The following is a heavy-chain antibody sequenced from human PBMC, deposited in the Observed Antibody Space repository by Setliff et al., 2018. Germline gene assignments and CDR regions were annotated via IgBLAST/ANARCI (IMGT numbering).Heavy chain of an antibody. Sequence: PGESLKISCAASGFTFNSYGMHRVRQAPGKGLEWVAFIRSDGSNKYYADSMKGRFTISRDNSKNMLYLQMNSLRAEDTAMFYCAKNGRQWLGDAFDIWGQGTMVTVSS. CDR1: GFTFNSYG. CDR3: AKNGRQWLGDAFDI. V-gene: IGHV3-30*02. J-gene: IGHJ3*02. CDR2: IRSDGSNK. D-gene: IGHD6-19*01.